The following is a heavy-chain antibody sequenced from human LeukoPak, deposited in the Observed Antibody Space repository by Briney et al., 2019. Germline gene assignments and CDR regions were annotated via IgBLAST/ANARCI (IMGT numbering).Heavy chain of an antibody. CDR3: ARDLQWEDWGAAFDI. D-gene: IGHD1-26*01. J-gene: IGHJ3*02. V-gene: IGHV3-30*02. Sequence: PGGSLRLSCTTSGFTFSSFGMHWVRQTPGKGLEWVTFIHNYETTEYYADSVKGRFTISRDNSKNTLYLQMNSLRAEDTAVYYCARDLQWEDWGAAFDIWGQGTMVTVSS. CDR1: GFTFSSFG. CDR2: IHNYETTE.